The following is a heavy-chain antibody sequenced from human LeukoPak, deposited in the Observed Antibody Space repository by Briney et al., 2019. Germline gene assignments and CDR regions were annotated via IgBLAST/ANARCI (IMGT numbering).Heavy chain of an antibody. CDR3: ARVVRGLGWFDP. V-gene: IGHV1-8*01. Sequence: VKVSCKASGYTFGRYDINWVRQATGQGLEWMGWMNPNTGNTFYAQKFQGRVTMTRNTSISTAYMELSSLRSDDTAVYYCARVVRGLGWFDPWGQGTLVTVSS. D-gene: IGHD3-10*01. CDR1: GYTFGRYD. CDR2: MNPNTGNT. J-gene: IGHJ5*02.